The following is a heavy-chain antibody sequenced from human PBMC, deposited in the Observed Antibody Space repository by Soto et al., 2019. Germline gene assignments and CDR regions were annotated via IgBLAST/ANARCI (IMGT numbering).Heavy chain of an antibody. V-gene: IGHV1-69*12. CDR3: ASGIHDYGDDWFDP. Sequence: QVQLVQSGAEVKKPGSSVKVSCKASGGTFSSYAISLVRQAPGQGLEWMGGIIPIFGTANYAQKFQGRVTIIADESTSTADVETSSMRSEETTVYYCASGIHDYGDDWFDPWGQGTLVTVSS. D-gene: IGHD4-17*01. CDR2: IIPIFGTA. J-gene: IGHJ5*02. CDR1: GGTFSSYA.